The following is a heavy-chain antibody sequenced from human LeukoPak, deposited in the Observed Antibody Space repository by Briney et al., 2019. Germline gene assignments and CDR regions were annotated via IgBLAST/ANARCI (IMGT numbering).Heavy chain of an antibody. D-gene: IGHD2-21*02. CDR3: ASISPVLAYCGGDCYPDYYYYYMDV. J-gene: IGHJ6*03. Sequence: GGSLRLSCAASGFTFSSYGMHWVRQAPGKGLEWVAVISYDGSNKYYADSVKGRFTISRDNSKDTLYLQMNSLRAEDTAVYYCASISPVLAYCGGDCYPDYYYYYMDVWGKGTTVTISS. V-gene: IGHV3-30*03. CDR1: GFTFSSYG. CDR2: ISYDGSNK.